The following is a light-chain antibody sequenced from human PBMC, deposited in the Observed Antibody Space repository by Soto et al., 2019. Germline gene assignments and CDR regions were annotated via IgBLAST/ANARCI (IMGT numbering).Light chain of an antibody. V-gene: IGKV3-11*01. CDR3: QQSAYWPQT. J-gene: IGKJ1*01. CDR1: QSVSNY. Sequence: EIVLTQSPATLSLSAGERATLSCRASQSVSNYLAWYQQKPGQAPRLLIYDASNRATGIPAKFSGSASGTDFTLTISNLEPEDFAVYSSQQSAYWPQTFGRGTKVEIK. CDR2: DAS.